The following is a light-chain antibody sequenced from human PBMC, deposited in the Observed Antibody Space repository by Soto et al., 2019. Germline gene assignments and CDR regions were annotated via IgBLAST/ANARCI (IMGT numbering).Light chain of an antibody. CDR2: DTS. CDR1: QGIGDT. J-gene: IGKJ4*01. CDR3: QPYNNWPLT. V-gene: IGKV3-15*01. Sequence: EVVMTQSPATLSVSPGEGVTLSCRANQGIGDTLAWYQHKPGQTPRLLIYDTSTRATGVPARFSAIMSGPELTITINSLQSEDFEIYDGQPYNNWPLTFGGGTKVEIK.